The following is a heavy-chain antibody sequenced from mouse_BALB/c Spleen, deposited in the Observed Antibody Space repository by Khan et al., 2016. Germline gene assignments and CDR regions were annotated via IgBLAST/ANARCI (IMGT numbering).Heavy chain of an antibody. CDR1: GYTFTDYS. CDR2: INTETGEP. CDR3: ARSGAVARLDY. Sequence: QIQLVQSGPELKKPGETVKISCKASGYTFTDYSMHWVKQAPGKGLKWMGWINTETGEPTYADDFKGRFAFSLETSASTAYLQINNLKNEDTATXFCARSGAVARLDYWGQGTTLTVSS. D-gene: IGHD3-1*01. V-gene: IGHV9-2-1*01. J-gene: IGHJ2*01.